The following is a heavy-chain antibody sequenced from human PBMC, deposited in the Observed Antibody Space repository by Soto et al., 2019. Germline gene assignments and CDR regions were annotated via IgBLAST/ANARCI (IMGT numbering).Heavy chain of an antibody. CDR1: GGSISSYY. CDR3: ARIETTEFDY. J-gene: IGHJ4*02. Sequence: SETLSLTCTVSGGSISSYYWSWIRQPPGKGLEWIGYIYYSGSNNYNPSLKSRVTISVDTSKNQFSLKLSSVTAADTAVYYCARIETTEFDYWGQGTLVTVSS. V-gene: IGHV4-59*01. D-gene: IGHD4-17*01. CDR2: IYYSGSN.